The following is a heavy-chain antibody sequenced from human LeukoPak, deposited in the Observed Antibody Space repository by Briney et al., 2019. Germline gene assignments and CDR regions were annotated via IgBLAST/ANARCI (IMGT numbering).Heavy chain of an antibody. Sequence: SETLSLTCAVSGYSLSSGYYWGWIRQPPGKGLEWIGIIYHSGSTYYNPTLKSRVTISVDTSKNQFSLKLSSVTAADTAVYYCARQGGATKFDYWGQGTLVTVSS. CDR1: GYSLSSGYY. D-gene: IGHD5-12*01. CDR2: IYHSGST. J-gene: IGHJ4*02. CDR3: ARQGGATKFDY. V-gene: IGHV4-38-2*01.